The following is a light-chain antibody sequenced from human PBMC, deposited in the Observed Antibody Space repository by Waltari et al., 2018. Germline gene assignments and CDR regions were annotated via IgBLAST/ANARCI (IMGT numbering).Light chain of an antibody. CDR3: QQYNRWPPELT. Sequence: IVMTQSPANLSVSQGERATLSCRASQSVTSNLDWYQKKPGKAPRILIYGASIRATGVPVRFSCSGSWTEVTRTISSLQSQEFAVYYSQQYNRWPPELTFGGGTKVEVK. CDR2: GAS. J-gene: IGKJ4*01. CDR1: QSVTSN. V-gene: IGKV3-15*01.